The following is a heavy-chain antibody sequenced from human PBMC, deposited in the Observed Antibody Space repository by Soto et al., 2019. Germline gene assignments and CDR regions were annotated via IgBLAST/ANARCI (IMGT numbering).Heavy chain of an antibody. D-gene: IGHD3-10*01. V-gene: IGHV3-23*01. Sequence: GGSLRLSCADSGFRFSSYSMSWVRQAPGKGLEWVSAITGSGDKTYYADSVKGRFTISRDNSKKTHYLQMSSLRAEDSAIYYCATMGGYFQFWGQGTLVTVSS. CDR1: GFRFSSYS. J-gene: IGHJ4*02. CDR3: ATMGGYFQF. CDR2: ITGSGDKT.